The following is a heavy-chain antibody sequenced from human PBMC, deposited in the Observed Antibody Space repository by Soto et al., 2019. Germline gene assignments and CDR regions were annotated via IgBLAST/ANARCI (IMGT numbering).Heavy chain of an antibody. CDR3: ARDLSVSGSYYVYYYYYGMDV. J-gene: IGHJ6*02. D-gene: IGHD1-26*01. CDR2: IWYDGSNK. Sequence: GGSLRLSCAASGFTFSSYGMHWVRQAPGKGLEWVAVIWYDGSNKYYADSVKGRFTISRDNSKNTLYLQMNSLRAEDTAVYYWARDLSVSGSYYVYYYYYGMDVWGQGTTVTVSS. CDR1: GFTFSSYG. V-gene: IGHV3-33*01.